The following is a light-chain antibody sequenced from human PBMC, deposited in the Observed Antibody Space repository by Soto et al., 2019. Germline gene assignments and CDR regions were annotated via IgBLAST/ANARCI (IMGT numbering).Light chain of an antibody. CDR2: DSS. J-gene: IGKJ3*01. V-gene: IGKV3-11*01. CDR1: QSIRTS. CDR3: QQRSDWPVT. Sequence: EIVLTQSPATLSLSPGERATLSCRASQSIRTSLAWYQQKPDQAPRPLIYDSSNRAPGIPARFSGSGSGTDFTLTISRLEPEDFAVYYCQQRSDWPVTFGPGTKVDNK.